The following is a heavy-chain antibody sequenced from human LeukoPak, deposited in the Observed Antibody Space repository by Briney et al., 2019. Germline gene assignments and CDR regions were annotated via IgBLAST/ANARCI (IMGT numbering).Heavy chain of an antibody. D-gene: IGHD1-26*01. CDR1: GGSISSYY. CDR2: IYTSGST. J-gene: IGHJ3*02. CDR3: ARALSGSYFENDAFDI. Sequence: PSETLSLTCTVSGGSISSYYWSWIRQPAGKGLEWIGRIYTSGSTNYNPSLKSRATMSVDTSKNQFSLKLSSVTAADTAVYYCARALSGSYFENDAFDIWGQGTMVTVSS. V-gene: IGHV4-4*07.